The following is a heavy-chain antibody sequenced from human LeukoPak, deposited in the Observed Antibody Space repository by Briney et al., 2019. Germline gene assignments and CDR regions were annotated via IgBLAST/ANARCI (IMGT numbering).Heavy chain of an antibody. CDR3: ARERAYCSGGSCYSMGFDY. D-gene: IGHD2-15*01. V-gene: IGHV4-31*03. CDR2: IYYSGST. CDR1: GGSISSGGYY. J-gene: IGHJ4*02. Sequence: SETLSLTCTVSGGSISSGGYYWSWIRQHPGKGPEWIGYIYYSGSTYYNPSLKSRVTISVDTSKNQFSLELSSVTAADTAVYYCARERAYCSGGSCYSMGFDYWGQGTLVTVSS.